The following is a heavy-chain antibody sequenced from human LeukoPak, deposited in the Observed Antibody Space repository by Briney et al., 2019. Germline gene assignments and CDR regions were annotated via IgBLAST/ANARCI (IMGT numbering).Heavy chain of an antibody. Sequence: KPSETLSLTCTVSGGSISSSSYYWGSIRQPPGKGLEWIGSFSYSGSTFYNPSLRSRVTISVDTSKNQLSLKLSSVTAADTAVYYCGNYGSGSVTVDYWGQGTLVAVSS. CDR3: GNYGSGSVTVDY. CDR1: GGSISSSSYY. CDR2: FSYSGST. J-gene: IGHJ4*02. D-gene: IGHD3-10*01. V-gene: IGHV4-39*01.